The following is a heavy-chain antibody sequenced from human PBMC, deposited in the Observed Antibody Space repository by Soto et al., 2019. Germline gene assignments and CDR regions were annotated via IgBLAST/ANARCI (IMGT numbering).Heavy chain of an antibody. CDR2: FDPEDGET. V-gene: IGHV1-24*01. Sequence: ASVKVSCKVSGYTLTELSMHWVRQAPGEGLEWMGGFDPEDGETIYAQKFQGRVTMTEDTSTDTAYMELSSLRSEDTAVYYCATGATIFGVVANWGQGTLVTVSS. D-gene: IGHD3-3*01. J-gene: IGHJ4*02. CDR3: ATGATIFGVVAN. CDR1: GYTLTELS.